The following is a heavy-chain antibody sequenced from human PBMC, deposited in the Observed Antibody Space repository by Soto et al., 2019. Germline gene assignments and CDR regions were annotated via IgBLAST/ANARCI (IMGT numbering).Heavy chain of an antibody. J-gene: IGHJ6*02. CDR3: ARDPLIDRGSYFYGMDV. Sequence: PGGSLRLSCAASGFTFSSYAMHWVRQAPGKGLEWVAVISYDGSNKYYADSVKGRFTISRDNSKNTLYLQMNSLRAEDTAVYYCARDPLIDRGSYFYGMDVWGQGTTVTVSS. CDR1: GFTFSSYA. V-gene: IGHV3-30-3*01. CDR2: ISYDGSNK. D-gene: IGHD1-26*01.